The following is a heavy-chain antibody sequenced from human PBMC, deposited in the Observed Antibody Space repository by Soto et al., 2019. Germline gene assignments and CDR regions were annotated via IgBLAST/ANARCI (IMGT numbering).Heavy chain of an antibody. CDR3: AKYSGITVDNYFDY. V-gene: IGHV3-23*01. CDR2: ISGSGGST. CDR1: GFTFSSYA. D-gene: IGHD3-10*01. J-gene: IGHJ4*02. Sequence: EVQLLESGGGLVQPGGSLRLSCAASGFTFSSYAMSWVRQAPGKGLEWVSAISGSGGSTYYADSVKGRFTISRDNSKNTLYLQINRLRAEDTAVYYCAKYSGITVDNYFDYWGQGTLVTVSS.